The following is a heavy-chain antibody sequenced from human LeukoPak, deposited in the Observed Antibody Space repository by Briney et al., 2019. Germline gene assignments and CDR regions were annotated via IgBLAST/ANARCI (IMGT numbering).Heavy chain of an antibody. Sequence: GGSLRLSCAASGFTFSSYSMNWVRQAPGKGLEWVSSITNIYYADSVKGRFTISRDNAKNSLYLQMNSLRAEDTAIYYCARLTNWIQLGHFDCWGQGTLVTVSS. D-gene: IGHD5-18*01. J-gene: IGHJ4*02. V-gene: IGHV3-21*01. CDR3: ARLTNWIQLGHFDC. CDR2: ITNI. CDR1: GFTFSSYS.